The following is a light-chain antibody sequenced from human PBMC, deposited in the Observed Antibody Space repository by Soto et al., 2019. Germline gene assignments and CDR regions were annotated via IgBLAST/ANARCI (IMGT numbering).Light chain of an antibody. J-gene: IGLJ1*01. Sequence: QAVLAQPASVSGAPGHSITISCAGTSSDVGRYTYVSWYQQHPGKAPKLIIYDVYNRPSGVSTRFSGSKSGNTASLTISGLQAEDEADYYCTSYTSTSTPYVFGGGTKVTVL. CDR1: SSDVGRYTY. V-gene: IGLV2-14*01. CDR2: DVY. CDR3: TSYTSTSTPYV.